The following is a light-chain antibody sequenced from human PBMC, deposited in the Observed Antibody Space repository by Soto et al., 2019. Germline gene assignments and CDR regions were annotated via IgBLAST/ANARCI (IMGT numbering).Light chain of an antibody. J-gene: IGLJ1*01. CDR2: DVT. CDR3: CSYAGNYIYV. Sequence: QSALTQPRSVSGSPGQSVTISCTGTSSNVGDYNYVSWYQQHPGKAPKVMIYDVTKTPAGVPDRFSGSKSGNSASLTISGRQAEDEADYYCCSYAGNYIYVFGTGTKVTVL. V-gene: IGLV2-11*01. CDR1: SSNVGDYNY.